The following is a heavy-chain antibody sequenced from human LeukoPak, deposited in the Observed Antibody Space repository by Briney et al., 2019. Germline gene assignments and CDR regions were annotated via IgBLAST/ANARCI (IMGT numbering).Heavy chain of an antibody. V-gene: IGHV3-23*01. CDR2: IRGSGGST. D-gene: IGHD1-26*01. CDR3: AKEEPGGLNF. J-gene: IGHJ4*02. CDR1: GFTFSDYA. Sequence: PGGSLRLSCAASGFTFSDYAMSWVRQAPGKGLEWVSGIRGSGGSTHYADSVKGRFTISRDNSKNTLYLQMNSLRAEDTAVYYCAKEEPGGLNFWGQGTLVTVSS.